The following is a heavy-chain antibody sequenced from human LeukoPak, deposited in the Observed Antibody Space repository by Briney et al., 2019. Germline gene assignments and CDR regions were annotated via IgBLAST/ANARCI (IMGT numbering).Heavy chain of an antibody. Sequence: ASVKVSCKASGYTFTGYYMHWLRQAPGQGLEGMGWINPNSGGTNYAQRFQGRVTMTRDTSISTVYMELSRLRSNDTAVYYCARAGLGYSSSWDSYYYMDVWGKGTTVTVSS. CDR3: ARAGLGYSSSWDSYYYMDV. V-gene: IGHV1-2*02. J-gene: IGHJ6*03. D-gene: IGHD6-13*01. CDR1: GYTFTGYY. CDR2: INPNSGGT.